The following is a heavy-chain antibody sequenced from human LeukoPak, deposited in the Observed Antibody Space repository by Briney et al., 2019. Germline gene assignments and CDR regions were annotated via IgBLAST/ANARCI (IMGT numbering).Heavy chain of an antibody. J-gene: IGHJ4*02. V-gene: IGHV1-2*02. D-gene: IGHD3-22*01. CDR2: INPNSGGT. Sequence: ASVKVSCKASGYTFTGYYMHWVRHAPGQGLEWMGWINPNSGGTNYAQKFQGRVTMARDTSISTAYMELSRLRSDETAVYYCARVSPGDYYDSSGPGYWGQGTLVTVSS. CDR1: GYTFTGYY. CDR3: ARVSPGDYYDSSGPGY.